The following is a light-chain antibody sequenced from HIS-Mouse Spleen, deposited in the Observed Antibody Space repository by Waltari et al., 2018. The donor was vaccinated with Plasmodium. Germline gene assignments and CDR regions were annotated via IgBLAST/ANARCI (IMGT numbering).Light chain of an antibody. CDR1: QRVSSSY. CDR3: QQYGSSPYT. Sequence: EIVLTQSPGTLSLSPGERATPPCRASQRVSSSYLAWYQQKPGQAPRLLIYGASSRATGIPDRFSGSGSGTDFTLTISRLEPEDFAVYYCQQYGSSPYTFGQGTKLEIK. V-gene: IGKV3-20*01. J-gene: IGKJ2*01. CDR2: GAS.